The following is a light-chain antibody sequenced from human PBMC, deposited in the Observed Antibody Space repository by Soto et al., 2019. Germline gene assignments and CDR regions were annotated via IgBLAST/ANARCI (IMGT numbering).Light chain of an antibody. CDR2: GSS. CDR1: QSVSSSY. CDR3: QQYGSSPRK. Sequence: EIVLTQSPGTLSLSPGERATLSCRASQSVSSSYLARYQQKPGQAPRLLIYGSSSRATGIPDRFSGSGSGTDFTLTISRLEPEDFAEYYCQQYGSSPRKFGQGTKVQIK. J-gene: IGKJ1*01. V-gene: IGKV3-20*01.